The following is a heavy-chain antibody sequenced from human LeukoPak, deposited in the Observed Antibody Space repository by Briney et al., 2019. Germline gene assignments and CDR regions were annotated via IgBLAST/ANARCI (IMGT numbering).Heavy chain of an antibody. V-gene: IGHV3-23*01. D-gene: IGHD3-22*01. Sequence: GGSLRLSCAASRFTFSSYAMSWVRQAPGKGLEWVSAISGSGGSTYYADSVKGRFIISRDNSKNTLYLQMNSLRAEDTAVYYCARGNSSVWTSDAFDIWGQGTMVTVSS. CDR1: RFTFSSYA. CDR3: ARGNSSVWTSDAFDI. CDR2: ISGSGGST. J-gene: IGHJ3*02.